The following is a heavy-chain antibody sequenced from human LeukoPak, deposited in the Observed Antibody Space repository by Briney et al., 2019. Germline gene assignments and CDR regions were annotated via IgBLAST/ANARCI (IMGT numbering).Heavy chain of an antibody. CDR2: ISGSGGGA. D-gene: IGHD2-21*01. Sequence: GASLKISCAASGFTFNNYVMSWVRQSPGKGLEWVSAISGSGGGAYYANSVKGRFTISRDNSKNTLYLQMNSLRAEDTAVYYCAKDSIDVIAVYYFDYWGQGTLVTVSS. CDR3: AKDSIDVIAVYYFDY. CDR1: GFTFNNYV. V-gene: IGHV3-23*01. J-gene: IGHJ4*02.